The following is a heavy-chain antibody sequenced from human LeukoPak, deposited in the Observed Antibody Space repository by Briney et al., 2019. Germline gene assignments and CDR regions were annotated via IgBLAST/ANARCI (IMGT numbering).Heavy chain of an antibody. V-gene: IGHV3-30-3*01. CDR3: ARDHEYSNFQH. J-gene: IGHJ1*01. Sequence: GRSLRLSCAASGFTFSSYAMHWVRQAPGKGLEWVAVISYDGSNKYYADSVKGRFTISRDNSKNTPYLQMNSLRAEDTAVYYCARDHEYSNFQHWGQGTLVTVSS. D-gene: IGHD6-6*01. CDR1: GFTFSSYA. CDR2: ISYDGSNK.